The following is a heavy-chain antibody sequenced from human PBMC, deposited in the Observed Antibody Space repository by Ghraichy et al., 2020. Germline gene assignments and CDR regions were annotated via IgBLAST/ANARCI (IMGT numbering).Heavy chain of an antibody. CDR2: ISGSGGST. CDR1: GFTFSSYA. J-gene: IGHJ6*02. Sequence: GGSLRLSCAASGFTFSSYAMSWVRQAPGKGLEWVSAISGSGGSTYYADSVKGRFTISRDNSKNTLYLQMNSLRAEDTAVYYCAKYLRKAYCGGDCYKLYGMDVWGQGTTVTVSS. V-gene: IGHV3-23*01. CDR3: AKYLRKAYCGGDCYKLYGMDV. D-gene: IGHD2-21*02.